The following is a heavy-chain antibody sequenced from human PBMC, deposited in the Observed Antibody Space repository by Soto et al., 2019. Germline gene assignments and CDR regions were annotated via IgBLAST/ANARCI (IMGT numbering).Heavy chain of an antibody. CDR3: ARSQGDGYSIDHYYYYGMEV. V-gene: IGHV3-33*01. CDR1: GFTFSSYG. CDR2: IWYDGSNK. Sequence: GWSLRLSCAASGFTFSSYGMHLVRQAPGKGLEWVAVIWYDGSNKYYADSVKGRFTISRDNSKNTLYLQMNSLRAEDTAVYYCARSQGDGYSIDHYYYYGMEVWGEGTKVTVSS. J-gene: IGHJ6*04. D-gene: IGHD2-15*01.